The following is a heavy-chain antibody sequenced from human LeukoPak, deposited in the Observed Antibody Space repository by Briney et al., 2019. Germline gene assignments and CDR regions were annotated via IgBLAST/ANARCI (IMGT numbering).Heavy chain of an antibody. J-gene: IGHJ6*04. CDR2: INSDGSST. Sequence: RGSLRLSCAASGFTFSGYWMHWVRHAPGKGLVWVSRINSDGSSTSYADSVKGRFTISRDNAKNTLYLQMNSLRAEDTAVYYCAELGITMIGGVWGKGTTVTISS. D-gene: IGHD3-10*02. V-gene: IGHV3-74*01. CDR3: AELGITMIGGV. CDR1: GFTFSGYW.